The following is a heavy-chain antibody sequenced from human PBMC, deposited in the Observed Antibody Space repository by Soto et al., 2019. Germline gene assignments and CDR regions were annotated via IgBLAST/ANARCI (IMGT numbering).Heavy chain of an antibody. Sequence: QVQLQESGPGLVKASETLSLTCTVSGGSTSPYYWSWLRQPPGEGLEWIGFIDYSGGARYNPSLKSRVTMSLDTSENQISLKLSSMTAEDTAVYFCARGRPWELYDYWGQGTLVTVSS. J-gene: IGHJ4*02. CDR1: GGSTSPYY. V-gene: IGHV4-59*01. CDR3: ARGRPWELYDY. CDR2: IDYSGGA. D-gene: IGHD1-7*01.